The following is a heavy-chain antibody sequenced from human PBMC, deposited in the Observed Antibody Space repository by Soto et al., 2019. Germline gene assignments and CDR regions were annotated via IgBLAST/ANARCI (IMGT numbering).Heavy chain of an antibody. Sequence: SETLSLTCAVSGASVSDGSDFWSWIRRPPGKGLEWLGYLSYGGSTRYNPSLKSRVTISSDTSKNQFSLRLFSVTAADTALYYCARATGYSSTWYDSWGQGQLVTVSS. CDR1: GASVSDGSDF. V-gene: IGHV4-61*01. CDR2: LSYGGST. J-gene: IGHJ5*01. CDR3: ARATGYSSTWYDS. D-gene: IGHD6-13*01.